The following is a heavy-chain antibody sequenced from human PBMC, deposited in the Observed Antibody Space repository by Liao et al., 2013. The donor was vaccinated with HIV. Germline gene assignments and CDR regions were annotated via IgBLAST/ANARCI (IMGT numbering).Heavy chain of an antibody. CDR2: VYTTGIP. V-gene: IGHV4-61*02. J-gene: IGHJ4*02. D-gene: IGHD3-10*01. Sequence: QVQLQESGPGRVKLSQTLSLTCIVSGGSISSGDYYWSWIRQPAGKGLEWLGRVYTTGIPTFNPSLKSRLTMSVDASKNQFSLKLNSVTAADTAVYFCATEDGSGKYFPFYFASWGQGTLVTVSS. CDR1: GGSISSGDYY. CDR3: ATEDGSGKYFPFYFAS.